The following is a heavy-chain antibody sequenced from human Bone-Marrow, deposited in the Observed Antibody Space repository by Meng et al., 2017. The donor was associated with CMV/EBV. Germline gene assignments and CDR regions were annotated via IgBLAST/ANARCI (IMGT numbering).Heavy chain of an antibody. Sequence: SGGSISSGSYYWSWIRQPAGKGLEWIGRIYTSGSTNYNPSLKSRVTISVDTSKNQFSLKLSSVTAADTAVYYCAGDGYQYYYYGMDVWGQGTTVTVSS. CDR1: GGSISSGSYY. CDR3: AGDGYQYYYYGMDV. CDR2: IYTSGST. V-gene: IGHV4-61*02. J-gene: IGHJ6*02. D-gene: IGHD5-12*01.